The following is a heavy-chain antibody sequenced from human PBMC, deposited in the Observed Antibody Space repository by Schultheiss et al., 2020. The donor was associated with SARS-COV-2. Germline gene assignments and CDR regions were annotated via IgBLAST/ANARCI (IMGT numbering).Heavy chain of an antibody. CDR2: INHSGST. J-gene: IGHJ5*02. V-gene: IGHV4-39*07. Sequence: SETLSLTCTVSGGSISSGGYYWSWIRQPPGKGLEWIGEINHSGSTNYNPSLKSRVTISVDTSKNQFSLKLSSVTAADTAVYYCARGGKYCSSTSCYSNWFDPWGQGTLVTVSS. CDR3: ARGGKYCSSTSCYSNWFDP. D-gene: IGHD2-2*01. CDR1: GGSISSGGYY.